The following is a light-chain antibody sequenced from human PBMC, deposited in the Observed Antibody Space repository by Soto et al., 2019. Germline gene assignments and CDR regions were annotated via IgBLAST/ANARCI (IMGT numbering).Light chain of an antibody. CDR3: QQSYSTQFA. Sequence: DIQLTQSPSSLSASVGDRVTITCRASQRISNYLSWYHQKPGKAPKLLIYAASSLQSGVPSRFSGSGSGTDFTLTISSLQPEDFATYYCQQSYSTQFAFGPGTKVDIK. V-gene: IGKV1-39*01. CDR2: AAS. J-gene: IGKJ3*01. CDR1: QRISNY.